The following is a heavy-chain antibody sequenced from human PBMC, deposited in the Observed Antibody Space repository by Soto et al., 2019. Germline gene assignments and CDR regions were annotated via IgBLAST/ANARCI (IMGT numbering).Heavy chain of an antibody. CDR3: AKGVVPAAIGWNYYGMDV. Sequence: QVQLVESGGGVVQPGRSLRLSCAASGFTFSSYGIHWVRQAPGKGLEWVAVISYDGSHTYYVDSVKGRFTISRDNSKNTLYLQMNSLRAEDTAVYYCAKGVVPAAIGWNYYGMDVWGQGTTVTVSS. CDR2: ISYDGSHT. J-gene: IGHJ6*02. D-gene: IGHD2-2*02. CDR1: GFTFSSYG. V-gene: IGHV3-30*18.